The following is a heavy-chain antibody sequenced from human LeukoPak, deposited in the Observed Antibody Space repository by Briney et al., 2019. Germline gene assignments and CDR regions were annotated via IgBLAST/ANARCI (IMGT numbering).Heavy chain of an antibody. J-gene: IGHJ6*03. CDR2: IYTSGST. Sequence: PSETLSLTCIVSGGSISSYYWSWIRQPAGKGLEWIGRIYTSGSTNYNPSLKSRVTMSVDTSKNQFSLKLSSVTAADTAVYYCARGVQWFGELVAYYYMDVWGKGTTVTVSS. V-gene: IGHV4-4*07. D-gene: IGHD3-10*01. CDR1: GGSISSYY. CDR3: ARGVQWFGELVAYYYMDV.